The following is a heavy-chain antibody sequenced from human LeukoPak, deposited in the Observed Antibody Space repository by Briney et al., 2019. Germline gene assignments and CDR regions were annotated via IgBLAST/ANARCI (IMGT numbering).Heavy chain of an antibody. J-gene: IGHJ4*02. CDR1: GGSLSSYY. CDR3: ARGVYIAAAQYGY. D-gene: IGHD6-13*01. Sequence: SETLSLTCAVPGGSLSSYYWNWIRQPPGKGLEWGGYIYYSGTTNYNPSLKSRVTISVDTSKNQYSLKLSSVTAADTAVYYCARGVYIAAAQYGYWGQGTLVTVSS. CDR2: IYYSGTT. V-gene: IGHV4-59*01.